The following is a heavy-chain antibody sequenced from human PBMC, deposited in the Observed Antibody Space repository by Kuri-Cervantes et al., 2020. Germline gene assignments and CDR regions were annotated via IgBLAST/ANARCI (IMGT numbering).Heavy chain of an antibody. J-gene: IGHJ5*02. Sequence: GGSLRLSCAASGFTFSSYDMPWVRQPTGKGLEWVSSIATAGATYYSGSLKGRITISRENAKNSVYLQINTLSADDTALYYCARDLRGGLDPWGQGTLVTVSS. V-gene: IGHV3-13*01. CDR3: ARDLRGGLDP. CDR1: GFTFSSYD. D-gene: IGHD4-17*01. CDR2: IATAGAT.